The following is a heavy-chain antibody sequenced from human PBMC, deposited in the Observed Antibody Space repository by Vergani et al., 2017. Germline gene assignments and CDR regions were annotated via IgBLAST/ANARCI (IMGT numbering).Heavy chain of an antibody. CDR2: ISSSSSTI. J-gene: IGHJ3*02. Sequence: EVQLVESGGGLVQPGGSLRLSCAASGFTFSSYSMNWVRQAPGKGLEWVSYISSSSSTIYYADSVKGRFTISRDNAKNSLYLQMNSLRAEDTAVYYCAREPPSQQLTYDAFDIWGQGTMVTVSS. CDR1: GFTFSSYS. D-gene: IGHD6-13*01. V-gene: IGHV3-48*04. CDR3: AREPPSQQLTYDAFDI.